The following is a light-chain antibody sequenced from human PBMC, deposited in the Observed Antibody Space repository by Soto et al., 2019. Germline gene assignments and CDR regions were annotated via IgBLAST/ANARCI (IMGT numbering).Light chain of an antibody. CDR3: QPYNNWPLT. V-gene: IGKV3-15*01. CDR2: DTS. Sequence: EVVMSQSPATVSVSPGESATPPPRPPQGIADTLAWYQHKPGQTPRLLIYDTSTIATGVPTRFSGSRSGAEFTLTINSLQSEAFAVYSCQPYNNWPLTFGRGTKVDLK. J-gene: IGKJ4*01. CDR1: QGIADT.